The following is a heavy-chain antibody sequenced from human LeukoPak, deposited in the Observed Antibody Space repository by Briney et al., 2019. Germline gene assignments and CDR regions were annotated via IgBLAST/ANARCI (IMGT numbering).Heavy chain of an antibody. D-gene: IGHD3-10*01. CDR1: GYSISSGYY. Sequence: PSETLSLTCAVSGYSISSGYYWGWIRQPPGKGLEWIGNIYYSGSTNYNPSLKSRVTISVDTSKKQFSLKLSSVTAADTAVYYCAADTMIRGVISWGQGTLVTVSS. J-gene: IGHJ4*02. V-gene: IGHV4-38-2*01. CDR2: IYYSGST. CDR3: AADTMIRGVIS.